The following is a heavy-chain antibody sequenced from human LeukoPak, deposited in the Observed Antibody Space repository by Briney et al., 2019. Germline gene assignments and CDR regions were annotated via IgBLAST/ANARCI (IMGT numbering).Heavy chain of an antibody. D-gene: IGHD2-21*01. CDR3: AKGAYGVGGALDY. CDR2: ISGSGGST. CDR1: GFTFRTYT. V-gene: IGHV3-23*01. Sequence: GGSLRLSCAASGFTFRTYTMKWVRQAPGKGLEWVSAISGSGGSTYYADSLKGRFTISRDDSKYTVFLQMNSLRVEDTAVYYCAKGAYGVGGALDYWGRGSLVTVSS. J-gene: IGHJ4*02.